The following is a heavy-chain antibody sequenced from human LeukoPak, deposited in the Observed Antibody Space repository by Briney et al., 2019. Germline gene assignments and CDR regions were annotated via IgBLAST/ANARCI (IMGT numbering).Heavy chain of an antibody. J-gene: IGHJ4*02. CDR3: ARSPSWYWAGY. Sequence: WASVKVSCKASGYTFTSYGISWVRQAPGQGLEWMGIINPSGGSTSYAQKFQGRVTMTRDMSTSTVYMELSSLRSEDTAVYYCARSPSWYWAGYWGQGTLVTVSS. CDR2: INPSGGST. D-gene: IGHD6-13*01. V-gene: IGHV1-46*01. CDR1: GYTFTSYG.